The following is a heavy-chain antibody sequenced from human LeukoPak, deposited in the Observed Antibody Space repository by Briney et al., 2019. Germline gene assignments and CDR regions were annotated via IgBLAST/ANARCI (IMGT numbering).Heavy chain of an antibody. Sequence: GGSLRLSCAASGFTFSSYGMSWVRQAPGRGLEWVSSLSGRGGSTYSADSVKGRFTISRDNSKNTLYLQMNSLRAEDTAVYYCATAHLVIPGAMDMVFDYWGQGTLVTVSS. V-gene: IGHV3-23*01. D-gene: IGHD2-2*01. J-gene: IGHJ4*02. CDR1: GFTFSSYG. CDR2: LSGRGGST. CDR3: ATAHLVIPGAMDMVFDY.